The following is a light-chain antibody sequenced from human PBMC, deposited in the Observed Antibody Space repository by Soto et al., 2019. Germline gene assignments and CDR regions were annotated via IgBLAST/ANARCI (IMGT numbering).Light chain of an antibody. CDR3: AAWDDSLNVV. J-gene: IGLJ2*01. V-gene: IGLV1-44*01. CDR1: SSNIGSNT. Sequence: QAVVTQPPSASGTPGQRVTISCSGSSSNIGSNTVNWYQQLPGTAPKLLIYSNNQRPSGVPDRFSGSKSGTSASLAIRGLQSEDEADYYCAAWDDSLNVVFGGGTQLTVL. CDR2: SNN.